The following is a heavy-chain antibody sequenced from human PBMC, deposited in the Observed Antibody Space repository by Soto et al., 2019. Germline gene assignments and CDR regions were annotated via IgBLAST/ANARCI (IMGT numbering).Heavy chain of an antibody. CDR1: GYTFTRYN. V-gene: IGHV1-8*01. D-gene: IGHD3-3*01. CDR2: MNPNSGNT. Sequence: ASVKVSCKASGYTFTRYNINWVRQATGQGLEWMGWMNPNSGNTGYAQKFQGRVTMTRNTSISTAYMELSSLRSEDTAVYYCARLITIFGVVMSQNYGMDVWGQGTTVTVSS. CDR3: ARLITIFGVVMSQNYGMDV. J-gene: IGHJ6*02.